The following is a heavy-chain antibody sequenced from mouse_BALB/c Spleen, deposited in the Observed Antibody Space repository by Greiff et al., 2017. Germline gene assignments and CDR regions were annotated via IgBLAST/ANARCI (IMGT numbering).Heavy chain of an antibody. D-gene: IGHD1-2*01. J-gene: IGHJ1*01. CDR2: IYPGNSAT. CDR1: GYSFTSYW. CDR3: TRKGDEYGGYWYFDV. V-gene: IGHV1-5*01. Sequence: EVQLQQSGTVLARPGASVKMSCKASGYSFTSYWMHWVKQRPGQGLEWIGAIYPGNSATSYNQKFKGKAKLTAVTSANTAYMELSSLTNEDSAVYYCTRKGDEYGGYWYFDVWGAGTTVTVSS.